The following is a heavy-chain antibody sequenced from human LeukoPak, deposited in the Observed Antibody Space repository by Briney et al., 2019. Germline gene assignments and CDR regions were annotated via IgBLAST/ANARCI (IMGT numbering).Heavy chain of an antibody. J-gene: IGHJ4*02. D-gene: IGHD3-16*01. CDR1: GGSLSSGSVSYY. CDR2: IFSSGNT. CDR3: ARGGEYGDFFDY. V-gene: IGHV4-61*02. Sequence: SETLSLTCSVSGGSLSSGSVSYYWSWIRQPAGKGLEWIGRIFSSGNTNNPSLKSRVTISVDTSKNQFSLRLTSVTAADTAVYYCARGGEYGDFFDYWGQGTLVTVSS.